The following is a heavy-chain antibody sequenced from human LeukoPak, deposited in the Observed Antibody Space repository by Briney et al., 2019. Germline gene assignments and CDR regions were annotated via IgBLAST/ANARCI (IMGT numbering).Heavy chain of an antibody. V-gene: IGHV4-4*09. CDR1: GGSISTYY. D-gene: IGHD6-6*01. J-gene: IGHJ4*02. CDR3: ARHGAGIAARPFGN. Sequence: SETLSLTCTVSGGSISTYYWSWIRRPPGKVLEWIAYIHASGPTNYNPSLKSRITISVDTSKNQFSLKLSSVTAADTAVYYCARHGAGIAARPFGNWGQGTLGTGSS. CDR2: IHASGPT.